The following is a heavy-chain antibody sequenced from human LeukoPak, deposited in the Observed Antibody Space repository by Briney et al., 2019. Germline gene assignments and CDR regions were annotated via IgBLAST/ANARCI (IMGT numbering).Heavy chain of an antibody. CDR1: GFTFTHYY. J-gene: IGHJ4*02. V-gene: IGHV1-2*06. D-gene: IGHD1-26*01. Sequence: GAAVKVSYKASGFTFTHYYLHWVRQAPGQGREWMGRIFLNNGDTNFEQLSQGRITFTSDTSIGTVFTDVSRQTSDDTAVYYCATDGGKHNFDYWGQGTLVTVSS. CDR2: IFLNNGDT. CDR3: ATDGGKHNFDY.